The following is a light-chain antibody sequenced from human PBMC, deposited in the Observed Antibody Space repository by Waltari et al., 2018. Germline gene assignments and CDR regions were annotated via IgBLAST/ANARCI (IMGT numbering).Light chain of an antibody. J-gene: IGKJ4*01. CDR2: DAS. CDR1: QEISKN. Sequence: DIQMTQSPSSLSASVGDRVTITCQASQEISKNLYWFQQKPGKAPNLLIYDASNLHTGVPSRFSGSKSGTDFTLTISSLQPEDIATYYCQQYNNLPLTFGGGTKVEIK. V-gene: IGKV1-33*01. CDR3: QQYNNLPLT.